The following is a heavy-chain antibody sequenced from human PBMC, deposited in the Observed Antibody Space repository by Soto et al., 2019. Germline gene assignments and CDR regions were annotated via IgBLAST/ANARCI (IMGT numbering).Heavy chain of an antibody. CDR1: GGIFSRHA. J-gene: IGHJ4*02. CDR3: ARPRTYDYESDGYYGHQFAD. Sequence: QVQLVQSGAEVKKTGSSVKVSCKISGGIFSRHAIDWVRQAPGQGLEWMGGIVPKLGTVIYAQNFQARVTISAGELTNIPYLDFSCLTFEDTAVYYCARPRTYDYESDGYYGHQFADWGQGTLVTVS. D-gene: IGHD3-22*01. CDR2: IVPKLGTV. V-gene: IGHV1-69*01.